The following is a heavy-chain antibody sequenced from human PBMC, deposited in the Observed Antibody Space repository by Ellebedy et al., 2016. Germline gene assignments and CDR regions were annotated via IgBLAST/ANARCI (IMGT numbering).Heavy chain of an antibody. CDR2: ISSSGSLK. J-gene: IGHJ4*02. V-gene: IGHV3-48*04. CDR3: TRVAGGSFVDS. Sequence: GGSLRLXXAVSGFTFSSYSFNWIRQAPGKGLEWVSHISSSGSLKFYADSLRDRFTISRDNAKNLLHLQMNSLTAEDTAVYFCTRVAGGSFVDSWGQGVLVTVSS. D-gene: IGHD1-26*01. CDR1: GFTFSSYS.